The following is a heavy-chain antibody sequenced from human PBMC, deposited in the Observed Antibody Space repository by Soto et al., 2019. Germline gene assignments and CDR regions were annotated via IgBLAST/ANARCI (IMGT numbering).Heavy chain of an antibody. Sequence: QITLKESGPTLVRPPQTLTLTCTFSGFSLTSGVGVGWIRQPPGKALEWLALIYWDDDKRYSPSLKNRLTITKDTSKNQVFLTMTNVGPLYTATYFCAHVDPEIVTFGGHGGFDYWGQGTLVTVSS. J-gene: IGHJ4*02. CDR1: GFSLTSGVG. CDR2: IYWDDDK. CDR3: AHVDPEIVTFGGHGGFDY. D-gene: IGHD3-16*01. V-gene: IGHV2-5*02.